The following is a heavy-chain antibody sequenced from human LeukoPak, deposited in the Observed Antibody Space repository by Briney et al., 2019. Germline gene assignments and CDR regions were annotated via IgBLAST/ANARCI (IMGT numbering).Heavy chain of an antibody. CDR3: ARYYYDSSGYYYFDY. V-gene: IGHV1-69*13. J-gene: IGHJ4*02. D-gene: IGHD3-22*01. CDR1: GGTFSSYA. Sequence: SVKVSCKPSGGTFSSYAIIWVRQAPGQGLKWMGGIIPIFGTANYAQKFQGRVTITADESTSTAYMELSSLRSEDTAVYYCARYYYDSSGYYYFDYWGQGALVTVSS. CDR2: IIPIFGTA.